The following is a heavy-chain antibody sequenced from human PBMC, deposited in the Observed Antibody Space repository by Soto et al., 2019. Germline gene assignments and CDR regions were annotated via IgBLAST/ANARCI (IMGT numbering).Heavy chain of an antibody. D-gene: IGHD1-26*01. CDR3: ARELRMGAFDI. CDR2: IYYTGGSP. J-gene: IGHJ3*02. Sequence: SVTLSLTRTVSGASIGTYYWSWIRQPPGKGLEWIGYIYYTGGSPNYNPSLKSRVAISVDRSKNQFSLKLSSVTAADTAVYYCARELRMGAFDIWGQGTMVT. CDR1: GASIGTYY. V-gene: IGHV4-59*12.